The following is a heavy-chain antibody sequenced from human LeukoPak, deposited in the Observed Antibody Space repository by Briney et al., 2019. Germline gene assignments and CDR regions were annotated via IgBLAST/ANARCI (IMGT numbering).Heavy chain of an antibody. D-gene: IGHD1-26*01. J-gene: IGHJ4*02. CDR1: GFTFSHYA. CDR2: ISSNGGST. CDR3: VKGYSGSYYAASYFDY. V-gene: IGHV3-64D*09. Sequence: GGSLRLSCSASGFTFSHYAIHWVRQAPGKGLEYVSAISSNGGSTYYADSVKGRFTISRDNSKNTLYLQMSSLRAEDTAVYYCVKGYSGSYYAASYFDYWGQGTLVTVSS.